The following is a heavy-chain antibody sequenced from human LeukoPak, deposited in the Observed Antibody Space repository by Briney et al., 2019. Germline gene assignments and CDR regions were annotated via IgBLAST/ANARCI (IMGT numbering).Heavy chain of an antibody. CDR3: ARDQRGFSYSKYYFDY. Sequence: GGSLRLSSAASGFSFSSYGMHWVRQAPGKGLEWVAVIWYDGTNKYYADSVKGRFTISRDNSKNTLYLQMNSLRAEDTAVYYCARDQRGFSYSKYYFDYWGQGTLVTVSP. J-gene: IGHJ4*02. CDR2: IWYDGTNK. D-gene: IGHD5-18*01. CDR1: GFSFSSYG. V-gene: IGHV3-33*01.